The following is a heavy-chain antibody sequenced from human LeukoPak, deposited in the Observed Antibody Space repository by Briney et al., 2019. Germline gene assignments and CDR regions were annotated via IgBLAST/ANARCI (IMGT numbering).Heavy chain of an antibody. CDR3: ARDGYGYNYMDV. V-gene: IGHV3-53*01. CDR1: GFTVSSNF. Sequence: PGGSLRLSCAASGFTVSSNFMSWVRQAPGKGLEWVSVIYSGGTTYYADSVEGRFTISRDISKNTLHLQMNSLRAEDTAVYYCARDGYGYNYMDVWGRGTTVTVSS. J-gene: IGHJ6*03. D-gene: IGHD5-12*01. CDR2: IYSGGTT.